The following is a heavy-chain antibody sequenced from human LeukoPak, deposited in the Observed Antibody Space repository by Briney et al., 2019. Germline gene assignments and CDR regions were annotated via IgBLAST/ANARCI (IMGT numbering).Heavy chain of an antibody. D-gene: IGHD1-1*01. V-gene: IGHV3-33*01. CDR3: AGVVPTGTEDY. J-gene: IGHJ4*02. Sequence: PGGSLRLSCAASGFTFSSYGMHWVRQAPGKGLEWVAVIWYDGSNKYYADSVKGRFTISRDNSKNTLYLQMNSLRAEDTAVYYCAGVVPTGTEDYWGQGTLVTVSS. CDR2: IWYDGSNK. CDR1: GFTFSSYG.